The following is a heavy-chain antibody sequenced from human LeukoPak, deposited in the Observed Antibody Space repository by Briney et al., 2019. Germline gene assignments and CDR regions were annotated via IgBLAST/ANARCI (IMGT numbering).Heavy chain of an antibody. J-gene: IGHJ4*02. V-gene: IGHV4-4*07. D-gene: IGHD4-23*01. CDR3: ARGGKATVVTM. CDR2: IYSSGST. Sequence: SETLSLTCTVSGGSINSYYWSWIRQPAGKGLEWIGRIYSSGSTNYNPSLKSRVSMSVDTSKNQFSLKLTSVTAADTAVYYCARGGKATVVTMWGQGILITVSS. CDR1: GGSINSYY.